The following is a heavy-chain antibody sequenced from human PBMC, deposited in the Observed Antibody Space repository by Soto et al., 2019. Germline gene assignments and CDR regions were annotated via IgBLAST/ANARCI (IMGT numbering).Heavy chain of an antibody. D-gene: IGHD7-27*01. J-gene: IGHJ6*03. V-gene: IGHV3-48*01. CDR2: ISSSSSVI. Sequence: EVQLVESGGGLVQPGGSLRLSCATSGFILSDCAMNWVRQAPAKGLEWVSYISSSSSVIDYADSVKGRFTVSRDNARNSLYLQMNSLRAEDTAVYYCARDLSWGSNWYYYMDVWGKGTTVTVSS. CDR1: GFILSDCA. CDR3: ARDLSWGSNWYYYMDV.